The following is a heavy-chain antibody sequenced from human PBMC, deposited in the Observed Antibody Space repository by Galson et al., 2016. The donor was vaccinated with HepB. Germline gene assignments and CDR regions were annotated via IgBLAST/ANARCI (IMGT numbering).Heavy chain of an antibody. CDR1: GYTFTAYY. CDR2: INPNSGGT. Sequence: SVKVSCKASGYTFTAYYMHWVRQAPGQGLEWMGWINPNSGGTNYAQKFQGGVTMTRDTSISTAYMELSRLGSDDTAVYYCARAKAYVWGSDDDVDIWGQGTVVTVSS. V-gene: IGHV1-2*02. CDR3: ARAKAYVWGSDDDVDI. D-gene: IGHD3-16*01. J-gene: IGHJ3*02.